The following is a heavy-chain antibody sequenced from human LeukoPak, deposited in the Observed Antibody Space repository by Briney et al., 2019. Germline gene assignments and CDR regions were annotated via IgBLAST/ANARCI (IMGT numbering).Heavy chain of an antibody. D-gene: IGHD1-26*01. CDR2: INGDGSDT. Sequence: PGGSLRLSCAASGFTFKDSWMYWVRQGPGKGLEWVSRINGDGSDTYYADSRKGRFTISRDNSKNTLYLQMNSLRAEDTAVYYCARDRWEHDAFDIWGQGTMVTVSS. CDR3: ARDRWEHDAFDI. CDR1: GFTFKDSW. J-gene: IGHJ3*02. V-gene: IGHV3-74*01.